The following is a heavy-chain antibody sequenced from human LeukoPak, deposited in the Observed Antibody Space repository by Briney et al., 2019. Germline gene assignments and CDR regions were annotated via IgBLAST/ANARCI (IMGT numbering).Heavy chain of an antibody. V-gene: IGHV1-46*01. CDR1: GYTFTSYY. CDR2: INPSGGST. D-gene: IGHD3-10*01. CDR3: ARDSGMVRGTVDY. Sequence: GASVKVSCKSSGYTFTSYYMYWVRQAPGQGLERMVIINPSGGSTRYAQKFQGRVTMTRDTSTSTVYMELSSLRSEDTAVYYCARDSGMVRGTVDYWGQGTLVTVSS. J-gene: IGHJ4*02.